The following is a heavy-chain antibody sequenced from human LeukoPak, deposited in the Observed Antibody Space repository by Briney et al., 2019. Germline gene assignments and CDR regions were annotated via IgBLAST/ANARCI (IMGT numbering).Heavy chain of an antibody. Sequence: TSQTLSLTCTVSGGSINGGDYYWRSIRQPPGKGLGWNGYIYYSGSTYYNPSLKSRVTISVDTSKNQFSLKLSSVTAADTAVYYCARGRYSGSLHDFDYWGQGTLVTVSS. CDR2: IYYSGST. D-gene: IGHD1-26*01. CDR3: ARGRYSGSLHDFDY. CDR1: GGSINGGDYY. V-gene: IGHV4-30-4*08. J-gene: IGHJ4*02.